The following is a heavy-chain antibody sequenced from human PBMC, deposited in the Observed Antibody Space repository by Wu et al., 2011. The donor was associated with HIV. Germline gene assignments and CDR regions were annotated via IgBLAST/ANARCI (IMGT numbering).Heavy chain of an antibody. V-gene: IGHV1-2*02. CDR2: INPNSGGT. Sequence: QVQLVQSGAEVKKPGASVKVSCKASGYTFTDYYMHWVRQAPGQGLEWMGWINPNSGGTNYAQKFQGRVTMTRDTSISTLYMELSWLRSDDTAVYFCARVNVRGVILDYFDYWAGNPVDRLL. CDR1: GYTFTDYY. J-gene: IGHJ4*02. D-gene: IGHD3-10*01. CDR3: ARVNVRGVILDYFDY.